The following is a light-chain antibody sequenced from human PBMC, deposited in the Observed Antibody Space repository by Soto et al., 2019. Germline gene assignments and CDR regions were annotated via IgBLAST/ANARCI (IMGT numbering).Light chain of an antibody. CDR3: TSYTSSNTLDVL. V-gene: IGLV2-14*01. J-gene: IGLJ2*01. CDR1: SSDVGDYTY. Sequence: QSALTQPASVSGSPGQSITISCTGTSSDVGDYTYVSWYQQHPGKAPKLMIYEVSNRPSGVSNRFSSSKSGNTASLTISGLQAEDEAAYYCTSYTSSNTLDVLFGGGTQLTVL. CDR2: EVS.